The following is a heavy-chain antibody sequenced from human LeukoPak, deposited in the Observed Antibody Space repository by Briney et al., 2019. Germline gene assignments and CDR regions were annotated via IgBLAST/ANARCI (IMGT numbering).Heavy chain of an antibody. J-gene: IGHJ5*02. CDR2: TYYTGRT. CDR1: GASINTSNFY. CDR3: ARQGSMTRGGYWLDP. D-gene: IGHD3-10*01. Sequence: SETLSLTCTVSGASINTSNFYWAWIRQPPGKGLESIGNTYYTGRTYSSASLNSRVTISVDTSKNQFSPKLTSVTAADTAVYYCARQGSMTRGGYWLDPWGQGTLVIVSS. V-gene: IGHV4-39*01.